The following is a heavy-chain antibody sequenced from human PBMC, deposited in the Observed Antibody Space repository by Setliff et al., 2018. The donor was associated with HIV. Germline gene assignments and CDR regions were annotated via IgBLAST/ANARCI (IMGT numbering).Heavy chain of an antibody. Sequence: GGSLRLSCAASGFTFSTYWMNWVRQAPGKGLEWVANIKTDGSEKYYVDSVRGRFTISRDNAKNSLYLQMNSLRAEDTAVYYCAGSRGYFVQAGWGQGTLVTVSS. CDR3: AGSRGYFVQAG. CDR1: GFTFSTYW. V-gene: IGHV3-7*01. CDR2: IKTDGSEK. D-gene: IGHD3-22*01. J-gene: IGHJ4*02.